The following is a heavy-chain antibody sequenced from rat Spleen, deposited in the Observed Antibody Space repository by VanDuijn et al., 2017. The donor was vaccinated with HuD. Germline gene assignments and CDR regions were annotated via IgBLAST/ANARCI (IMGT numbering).Heavy chain of an antibody. CDR3: TRRSPYYVMDA. J-gene: IGHJ4*01. Sequence: EVQLVESGGGLVQPGRSMKLSCAASGFTFTNYYMAWVRQAPTKGLEWVASINTGGGNTYYRDSVKGRFTISRNDAKSTLYLQMNSLRSEDTATYYCTRRSPYYVMDAWGQGASVTVSS. CDR1: GFTFTNYY. CDR2: INTGGGNT. D-gene: IGHD1-2*01. V-gene: IGHV5-25*01.